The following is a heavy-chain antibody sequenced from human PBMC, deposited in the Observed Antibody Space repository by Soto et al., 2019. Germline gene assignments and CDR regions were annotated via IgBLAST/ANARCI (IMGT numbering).Heavy chain of an antibody. Sequence: SETLSLTCAVYGGSFSGYYWSWIRQPPGKGLEWVGEINHSGSTNYNPSLKSRVTISVDTSKNQFSLKLSSVTAADTAVYYCARGRDRYSSSTSCPRAYYYYYMDVWGKGTTVTVSS. CDR2: INHSGST. CDR3: ARGRDRYSSSTSCPRAYYYYYMDV. V-gene: IGHV4-34*01. D-gene: IGHD2-2*01. J-gene: IGHJ6*03. CDR1: GGSFSGYY.